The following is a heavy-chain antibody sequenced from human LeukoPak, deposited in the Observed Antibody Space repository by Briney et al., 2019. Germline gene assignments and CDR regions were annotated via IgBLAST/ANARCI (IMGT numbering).Heavy chain of an antibody. CDR1: GFTFTSYS. J-gene: IGHJ4*02. D-gene: IGHD1-26*01. CDR3: AKGGKWGVTPFDY. V-gene: IGHV3-23*01. CDR2: ISGGGGST. Sequence: PGGSLRLSCAASGFTFTSYSMNWVRQAPGKGLEWVSTISGGGGSTYYADPVKGRFTISRDNSKNTLYLQVNSLRAEDTAVYYCAKGGKWGVTPFDYWGQGTLVTVSS.